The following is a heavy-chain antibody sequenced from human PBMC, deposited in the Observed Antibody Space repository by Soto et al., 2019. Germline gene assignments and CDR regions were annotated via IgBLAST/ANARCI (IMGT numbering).Heavy chain of an antibody. CDR1: GVSIRSYY. J-gene: IGHJ4*02. CDR3: ARVFGIAADYFDY. CDR2: IYTSGST. V-gene: IGHV4-4*07. Sequence: SETLSLTCTVSGVSIRSYYWSWLRQPAGKGLEWIGRIYTSGSTNYNPSLKSRVTMSVDTSKNQFSLKLSSVTAADTAVYYCARVFGIAADYFDYWGQGTLVTVS. D-gene: IGHD6-13*01.